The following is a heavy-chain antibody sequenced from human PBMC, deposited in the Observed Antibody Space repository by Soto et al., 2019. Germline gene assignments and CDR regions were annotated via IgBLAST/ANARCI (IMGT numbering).Heavy chain of an antibody. Sequence: PGGSLRLSCAASGFTFSSYAMSWVRQAPGKGLEWVSAISGSGGSTYYADSVKGRFTISRDNSKNTLYLQMNSLRAEDTAVYYCAKDRGSYSSGWFGDDYWGQGTLVTVSS. J-gene: IGHJ4*02. V-gene: IGHV3-23*01. CDR1: GFTFSSYA. CDR3: AKDRGSYSSGWFGDDY. D-gene: IGHD6-19*01. CDR2: ISGSGGST.